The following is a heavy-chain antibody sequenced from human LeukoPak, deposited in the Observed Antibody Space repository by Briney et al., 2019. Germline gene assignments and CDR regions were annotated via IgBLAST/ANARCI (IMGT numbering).Heavy chain of an antibody. D-gene: IGHD4-17*01. CDR1: GFTFSSYG. V-gene: IGHV3-23*01. J-gene: IGHJ6*03. Sequence: PGGSLRLSCAASGFTFSSYGMSWVRQAPGKGLEWVSGISGSGGRTYFADSVKGRFTISRDNSKNTLYLQMNSLRAEDTAVFYCAKGDVTTLHYYYYMDVWGKGTTVTVSS. CDR3: AKGDVTTLHYYYYMDV. CDR2: ISGSGGRT.